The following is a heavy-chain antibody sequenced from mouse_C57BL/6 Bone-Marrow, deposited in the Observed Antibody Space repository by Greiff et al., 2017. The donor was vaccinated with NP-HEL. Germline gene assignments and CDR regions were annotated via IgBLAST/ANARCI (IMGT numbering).Heavy chain of an antibody. CDR1: GYTFTGYW. CDR3: ARWLLKNYAMDY. CDR2: IFPGSGST. V-gene: IGHV1-9*01. Sequence: VQLQQSGAELVKPGASVTLSCKATGYTFTGYWIEWVKQRPGHGLEWIGDIFPGSGSTNYNEKFKGKATFTADTSANTAYMQLSSLTTEDSAIYYCARWLLKNYAMDYWGQGTSVTVSS. J-gene: IGHJ4*01. D-gene: IGHD2-3*01.